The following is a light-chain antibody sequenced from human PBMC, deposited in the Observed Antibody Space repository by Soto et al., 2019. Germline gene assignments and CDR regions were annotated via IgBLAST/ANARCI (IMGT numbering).Light chain of an antibody. Sequence: QSVLTQPASVSAYPGQSITISCTGTSSDIGAYNYVSWYQQYPGTAPKLIIYAVSSRPSGISSRFSGSKSASTASLTISGLQAEDEADYYCSSYTTSSSLVFGTGTKVTVL. V-gene: IGLV2-14*01. CDR2: AVS. CDR1: SSDIGAYNY. CDR3: SSYTTSSSLV. J-gene: IGLJ1*01.